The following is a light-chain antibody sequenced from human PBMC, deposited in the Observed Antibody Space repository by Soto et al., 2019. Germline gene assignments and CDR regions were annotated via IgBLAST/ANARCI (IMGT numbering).Light chain of an antibody. CDR2: AAS. Sequence: DIQMTQSSSSVSASVGDRITITCRASQDISDWLGWYQQKPGEAPKLLIYAASSLQSGVSSRFSGGGSGTTFTLTVTSLQPEDSAVYYCQQAASFPFTFGPGTRVTIK. V-gene: IGKV1-12*01. CDR3: QQAASFPFT. J-gene: IGKJ3*01. CDR1: QDISDW.